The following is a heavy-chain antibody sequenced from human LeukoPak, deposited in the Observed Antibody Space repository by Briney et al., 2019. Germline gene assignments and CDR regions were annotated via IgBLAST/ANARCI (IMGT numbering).Heavy chain of an antibody. V-gene: IGHV4-39*01. CDR1: GGSISSTTSY. CDR3: ARHGSTEYFDY. CDR2: IYYSGST. D-gene: IGHD2-2*03. J-gene: IGHJ4*02. Sequence: SETLSLTCAVSGGSISSTTSYWGWIPHPPGKGLEWIGRIYYSGSTFYNASLKSRVTISVDTSKNQLSLRLSCVHAADTAVYYCARHGSTEYFDYWGQGPLVTVSS.